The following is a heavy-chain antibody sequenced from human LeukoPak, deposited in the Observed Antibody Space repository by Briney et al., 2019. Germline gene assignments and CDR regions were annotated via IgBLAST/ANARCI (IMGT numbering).Heavy chain of an antibody. CDR1: GYTLTELS. D-gene: IGHD3-3*01. V-gene: IGHV1-24*01. J-gene: IGHJ4*02. CDR2: FDPEDGET. Sequence: GASVKVSCKVSGYTLTELSMHWVRQAPGKGLEWMGGFDPEDGETIYAQKFQGRVTMTEDTSTDTAYMELRSLRSDDTAVYYCARVYPIFGGSGDYWGQGTLVTVSS. CDR3: ARVYPIFGGSGDY.